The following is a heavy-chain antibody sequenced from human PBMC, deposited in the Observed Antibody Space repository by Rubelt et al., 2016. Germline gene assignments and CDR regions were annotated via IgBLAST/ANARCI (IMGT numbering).Heavy chain of an antibody. CDR3: ARDLVGVVITTHDAFDI. Sequence: QVQLVQSGAEVKKPGSSVKVSCKASGGTFSSYAISWVRQAPGQGLEWMGGIIPIFGTANYAQKFQGRVTSTADKSTSTAYMELSSLRSEYTAVYYCARDLVGVVITTHDAFDIWGQGTMVTVSS. V-gene: IGHV1-69*06. D-gene: IGHD3-22*01. CDR1: GGTFSSYA. J-gene: IGHJ3*02. CDR2: IIPIFGTA.